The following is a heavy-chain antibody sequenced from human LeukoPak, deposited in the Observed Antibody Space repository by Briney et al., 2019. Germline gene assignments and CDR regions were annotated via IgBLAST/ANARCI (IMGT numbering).Heavy chain of an antibody. J-gene: IGHJ4*02. Sequence: PGGSVRLSCAASGFTLSSQARIWVRRVPGKGLEWVSGLIENGATTYYADSVKGRFTISRDNSRNTMYLQMNSLRVEDTAVYYCVKDYQVGNSPAFGDYWGQGTLVTISS. CDR2: LIENGATT. V-gene: IGHV3-23*01. D-gene: IGHD1-26*01. CDR1: GFTLSSQA. CDR3: VKDYQVGNSPAFGDY.